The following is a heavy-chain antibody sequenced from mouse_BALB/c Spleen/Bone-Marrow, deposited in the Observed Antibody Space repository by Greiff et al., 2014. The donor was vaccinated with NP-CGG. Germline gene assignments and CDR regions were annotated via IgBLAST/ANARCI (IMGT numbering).Heavy chain of an antibody. J-gene: IGHJ4*01. D-gene: IGHD2-10*01. CDR1: GFNIKDTY. CDR2: IDPANGNT. CDR3: ARAYYGNYPYAMDY. V-gene: IGHV14-3*02. Sequence: VQLQQSGAELVKPGASVKLSCTASGFNIKDTYMHWVKQRPEQGLEWIGRIDPANGNTKYDPKFQGKATITADTSPNTAYLQLSSLTSEDTAVYFCARAYYGNYPYAMDYWGQGTSVTVSS.